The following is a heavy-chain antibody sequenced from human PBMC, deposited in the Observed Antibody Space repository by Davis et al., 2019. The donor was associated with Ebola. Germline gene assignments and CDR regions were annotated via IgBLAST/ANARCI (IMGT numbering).Heavy chain of an antibody. D-gene: IGHD6-19*01. CDR2: IIPIFGTA. J-gene: IGHJ5*02. Sequence: AASVKVSCKASGGTFSSYAISWVRQAPGQGLEWMGGIIPIFGTANYAQKFQGRVTITADNSTSTAYMELSSLRSEDTAVYYCARDTGEGSGWYWGSINQNWFDPWGQGTLVTVSS. CDR1: GGTFSSYA. V-gene: IGHV1-69*06. CDR3: ARDTGEGSGWYWGSINQNWFDP.